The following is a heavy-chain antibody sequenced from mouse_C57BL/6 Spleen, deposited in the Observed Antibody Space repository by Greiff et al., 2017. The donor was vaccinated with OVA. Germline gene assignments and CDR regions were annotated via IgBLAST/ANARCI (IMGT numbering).Heavy chain of an antibody. V-gene: IGHV1-5*01. J-gene: IGHJ3*01. Sequence: EVQLQQSGTVLARPGASVKMSCKTSGYTFTSYWMHWVKQRPGQGLEWIGAIYPGNSDTSYNQKFKGKAKLTAVTSASTAYMELSSLTNEDSAVYYCTSGGIYYGNYEFAYWGQGTLVTVSA. CDR1: GYTFTSYW. D-gene: IGHD2-1*01. CDR3: TSGGIYYGNYEFAY. CDR2: IYPGNSDT.